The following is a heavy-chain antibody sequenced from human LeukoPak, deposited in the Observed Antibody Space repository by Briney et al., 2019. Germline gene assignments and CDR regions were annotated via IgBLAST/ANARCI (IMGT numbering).Heavy chain of an antibody. D-gene: IGHD4-17*01. J-gene: IGHJ3*02. CDR2: IYTSGST. V-gene: IGHV4-61*02. CDR3: AGSTVTSFFGAFDI. CDR1: GGSISSGSYY. Sequence: SETLSLTCTVSGGSISSGSYYWSWIRQPAGKGLEWIGRIYTSGSTNYIPSLRSRVTVSVDTSKNQFSLKLCSVTAADTAVYFCAGSTVTSFFGAFDIWGQGTMVTVSS.